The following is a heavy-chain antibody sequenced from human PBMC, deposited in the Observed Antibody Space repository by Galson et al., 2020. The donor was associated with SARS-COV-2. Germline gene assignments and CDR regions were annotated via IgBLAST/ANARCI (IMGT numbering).Heavy chain of an antibody. V-gene: IGHV5-51*01. J-gene: IGHJ6*02. CDR3: AKEVWVGNYYCCMDG. CDR1: GYSFTSYW. CDR2: IYPGDSDT. Sequence: GESLKISCKGSGYSFTSYWIGWVRQMPGKGLEWMGIIYPGDSDTRYSPSFQGQVTISADRSISTAYLQWSSLKASDTAMYYCAKEVWVGNYYCCMDGWGQGTTVTVSS. D-gene: IGHD2-15*01.